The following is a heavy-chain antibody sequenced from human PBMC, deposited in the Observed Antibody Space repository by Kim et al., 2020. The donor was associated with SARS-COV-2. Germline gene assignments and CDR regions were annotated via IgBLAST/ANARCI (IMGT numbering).Heavy chain of an antibody. V-gene: IGHV4-34*01. CDR2: T. CDR3: ARLVAAAGYDY. D-gene: IGHD6-13*01. Sequence: TNDNPSLKSRVTISVDTSKNQFSLKLSSVTAADTAVYYCARLVAAAGYDYWGQGTLVTVSS. J-gene: IGHJ4*02.